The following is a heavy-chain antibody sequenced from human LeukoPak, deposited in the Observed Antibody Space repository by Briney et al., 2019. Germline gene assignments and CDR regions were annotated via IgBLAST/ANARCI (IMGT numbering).Heavy chain of an antibody. CDR2: ISSSSSYI. J-gene: IGHJ6*04. V-gene: IGHV3-21*01. Sequence: GGSLRLSCAASGFTFSSYSMNWVRQAPGKGLEWVSSISSSSSYIYYADSVKGRFTISRDNAKNSLYLQMNSLRAEDTAVYYCRAGPLLMDGMDVWGKGTTVTVCS. D-gene: IGHD2-8*01. CDR3: RAGPLLMDGMDV. CDR1: GFTFSSYS.